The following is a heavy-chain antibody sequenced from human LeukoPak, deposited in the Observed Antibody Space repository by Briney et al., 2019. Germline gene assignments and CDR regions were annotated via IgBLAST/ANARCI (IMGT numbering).Heavy chain of an antibody. CDR2: ISFSGDSI. D-gene: IGHD6-19*01. V-gene: IGHV3-48*04. J-gene: IGHJ3*02. CDR3: ARVQQWLVHGAFDI. CDR1: GFTFSRYS. Sequence: GGSLRLSCAASGFTFSRYSMNWVRQAPGRGPEWLSYISFSGDSIYYADSVKGRFTISRDNAKDSLSLQMNSLRAEDTAVYYCARVQQWLVHGAFDIWGQGTMVTVSS.